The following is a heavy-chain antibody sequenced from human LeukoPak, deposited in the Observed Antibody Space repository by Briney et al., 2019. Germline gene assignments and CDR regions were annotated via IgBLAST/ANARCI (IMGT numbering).Heavy chain of an antibody. V-gene: IGHV5-51*01. CDR1: GYSFSTYW. CDR2: LYPGDSDT. J-gene: IGHJ3*02. D-gene: IGHD5-24*01. CDR3: ARRDGYNMGAFDI. Sequence: GESLKISGRGSGYSFSTYWVGWVRQMPGKGLEWMGILYPGDSDTRYSPSFQGQFTISADKSISTAYLQWSSLKASDTAMYYCARRDGYNMGAFDIWGQGTMVTVSS.